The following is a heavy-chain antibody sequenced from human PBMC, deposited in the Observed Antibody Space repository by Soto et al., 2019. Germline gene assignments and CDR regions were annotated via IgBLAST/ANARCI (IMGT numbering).Heavy chain of an antibody. Sequence: PSETLSLTCTVSGGSISSGDYYWSWIRQPPGKGLEWIGYIYYSGSTYYNPSLKSRVTISVDTSKNQFSLKVSSVTAADTAVYYCARKYSSSWYDYWGQGTLVTVSS. J-gene: IGHJ4*02. CDR1: GGSISSGDYY. CDR2: IYYSGST. CDR3: ARKYSSSWYDY. D-gene: IGHD6-13*01. V-gene: IGHV4-30-4*01.